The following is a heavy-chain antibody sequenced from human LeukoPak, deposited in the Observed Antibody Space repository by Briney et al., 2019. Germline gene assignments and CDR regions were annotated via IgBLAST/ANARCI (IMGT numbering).Heavy chain of an antibody. CDR3: ARDLAVVATDAEY. V-gene: IGHV3-30*03. J-gene: IGHJ4*02. CDR1: GFTFSSYG. D-gene: IGHD2-15*01. CDR2: ISYDGSNK. Sequence: GRSLRLSCAASGFTFSSYGMHWVRQAPGKGLEWVAVISYDGSNKYYADSVNGRFTISRDNSKNTLYLQMNSLRAEDTAVYYCARDLAVVATDAEYWGQGTLVTVSS.